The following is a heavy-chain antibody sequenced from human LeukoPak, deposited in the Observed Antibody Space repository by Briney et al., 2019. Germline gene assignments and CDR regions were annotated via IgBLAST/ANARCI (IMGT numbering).Heavy chain of an antibody. Sequence: GGSLRLSCAASGFTFSDYYMSWIRQAPGKGLEWVSYISSSGSTIYYADSVKGRFTISRDNAKNSLYLQMNSLRAEDTAAYYCARGQRYSSSCFDYWGQGTLVTVSS. CDR1: GFTFSDYY. CDR2: ISSSGSTI. J-gene: IGHJ4*02. V-gene: IGHV3-11*01. CDR3: ARGQRYSSSCFDY. D-gene: IGHD6-13*01.